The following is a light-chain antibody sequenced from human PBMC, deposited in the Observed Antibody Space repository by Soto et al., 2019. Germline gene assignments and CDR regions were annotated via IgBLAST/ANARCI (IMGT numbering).Light chain of an antibody. J-gene: IGKJ1*01. CDR3: QQFNNWPRT. CDR1: QSVSSN. Sequence: EIAMTQSPATLSVSPGERDTLSCMASQSVSSNLAWYQQKPGQAPRLLISDASTRATGIPARFSGSGSGTEFTLTISSLQSEDFAVYYCQQFNNWPRTFGQGTKVEIK. V-gene: IGKV3-15*01. CDR2: DAS.